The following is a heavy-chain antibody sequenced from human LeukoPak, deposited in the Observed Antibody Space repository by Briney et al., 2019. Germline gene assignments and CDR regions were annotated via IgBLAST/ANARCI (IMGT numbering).Heavy chain of an antibody. J-gene: IGHJ5*02. V-gene: IGHV4-39*07. CDR1: GGSISSSSYY. D-gene: IGHD6-6*01. CDR2: IYYSGST. Sequence: SETLSLTCTVSGGSISSSSYYWGWIRQPPGKGLEWIGSIYYSGSTYYNPSLKSRVTISVDTSKNQFSLKLSSVTAADTAVYYCARENYSSSFALASWFDPWGQGTLVTVSS. CDR3: ARENYSSSFALASWFDP.